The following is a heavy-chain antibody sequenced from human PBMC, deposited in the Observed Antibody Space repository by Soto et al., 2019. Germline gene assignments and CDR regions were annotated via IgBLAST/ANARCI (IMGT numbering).Heavy chain of an antibody. D-gene: IGHD5-18*01. Sequence: GGSLRLSCAASGFTFSDYYMSWIRQAPGKGLEWISYISGSNSYTNYAASVKGRFTISRDNAKNSLYLQMNSLRAEDTAVYYCARSRYSYGLPDYWGQGTLVTVSS. J-gene: IGHJ4*02. V-gene: IGHV3-11*03. CDR2: ISGSNSYT. CDR1: GFTFSDYY. CDR3: ARSRYSYGLPDY.